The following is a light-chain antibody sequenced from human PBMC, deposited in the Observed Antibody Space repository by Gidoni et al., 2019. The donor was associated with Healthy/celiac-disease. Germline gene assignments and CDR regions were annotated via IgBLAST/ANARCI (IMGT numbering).Light chain of an antibody. CDR1: QIVSSSY. CDR3: QQYGSSPRT. J-gene: IGKJ1*01. CDR2: GAA. V-gene: IGKV3-20*01. Sequence: DSVLTQSPGTLSLSPGERATLSCRASQIVSSSYLAWYQQKPGQAPRPLISGAASRATGIPDRFTGSGSGTDFTLTISRLEPEESAVYYCQQYGSSPRTFGQGTKVEIK.